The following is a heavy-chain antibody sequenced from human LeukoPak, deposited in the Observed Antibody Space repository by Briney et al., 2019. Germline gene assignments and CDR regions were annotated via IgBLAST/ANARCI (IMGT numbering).Heavy chain of an antibody. V-gene: IGHV3-48*01. D-gene: IGHD3-22*01. CDR2: ISSSGDVI. Sequence: PGGSLRLSCTASGLTFSSFSMNWVRQAPGKGLEWVSYISSSGDVIYYADSVKGRFTISRDNAKDSLYLQMNNLRVEDTAVYYCARDLYDTSGWTSSFDYWGQGTLVTVSS. CDR3: ARDLYDTSGWTSSFDY. J-gene: IGHJ4*02. CDR1: GLTFSSFS.